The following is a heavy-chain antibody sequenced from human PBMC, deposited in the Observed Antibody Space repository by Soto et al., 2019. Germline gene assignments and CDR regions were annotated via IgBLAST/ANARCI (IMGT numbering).Heavy chain of an antibody. CDR2: ISAYNGNT. CDR1: GSTFTSYG. V-gene: IGHV1-18*04. D-gene: IGHD3-22*01. Sequence: GASVKVSCKASGSTFTSYGISWVRQAPGQGLEWMGWISAYNGNTNYAQKLQGRVTMTTDTSTSTAYMELRSLRSDDTAVYYCARERYYDSSGYYPFDYWGQGTLVTSPQ. J-gene: IGHJ4*02. CDR3: ARERYYDSSGYYPFDY.